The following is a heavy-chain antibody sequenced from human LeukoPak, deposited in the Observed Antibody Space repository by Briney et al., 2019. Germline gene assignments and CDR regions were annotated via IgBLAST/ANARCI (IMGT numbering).Heavy chain of an antibody. J-gene: IGHJ6*04. CDR1: GGSISSNNW. D-gene: IGHD3-16*01. Sequence: SETLSLTCAVSGGSISSNNWWNWVRQPPGKGLEWIGEIYHSGSTNYSPSLKSRVTISVDKSRNLLFLKLNSVTAADTAVYSCARDLGSSTPSGIWGKGTTVTVSS. CDR3: ARDLGSSTPSGI. CDR2: IYHSGST. V-gene: IGHV4-4*02.